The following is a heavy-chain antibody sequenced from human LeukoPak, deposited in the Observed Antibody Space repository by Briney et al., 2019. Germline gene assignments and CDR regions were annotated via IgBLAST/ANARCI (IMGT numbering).Heavy chain of an antibody. CDR3: ARGPIAAAGRSWDY. CDR1: GGSISSGGYS. CDR2: IFDSGDT. D-gene: IGHD6-13*01. Sequence: SQTLSLTCAVSGGSISSGGYSWSWIRQPPGKGLEWIGYIFDSGDTHYNPSLKSRVTISIDRSQNQLSLKLSSVTAADTAMYYCARGPIAAAGRSWDYWGQGVLVTVSS. V-gene: IGHV4-30-2*01. J-gene: IGHJ4*02.